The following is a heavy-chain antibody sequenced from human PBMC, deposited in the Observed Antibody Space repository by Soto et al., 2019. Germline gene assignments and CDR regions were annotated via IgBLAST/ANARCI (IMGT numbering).Heavy chain of an antibody. Sequence: EVRLVESGGGLVKSGGSLRLSCAASGFTLSDYTINWVRQAPGRGLEWVSNINRFGSYSWYIDSVQGRFTISRDNAKNSLYLQMNSLRVEDTAVYYCARAGITFIRGRIGGAHYGLDVWRPGTTVTVSS. CDR2: INRFGSYS. V-gene: IGHV3-21*01. CDR3: ARAGITFIRGRIGGAHYGLDV. CDR1: GFTLSDYT. D-gene: IGHD3-10*01. J-gene: IGHJ6*02.